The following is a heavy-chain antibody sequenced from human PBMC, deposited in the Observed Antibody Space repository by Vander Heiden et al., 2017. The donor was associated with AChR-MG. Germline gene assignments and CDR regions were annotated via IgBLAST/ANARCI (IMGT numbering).Heavy chain of an antibody. V-gene: IGHV3-23*01. CDR1: GFTFDSYA. CDR3: AAVRGAYYFDY. Sequence: EVQLLESGGGLVQPGGSLRLSCAASGFTFDSYARGWVSQAPGKGLGWVSSISVGGDSTYYADSVKGRFIVSRDNSKHTLSLQMNTLRAEDTAVYYCAAVRGAYYFDYWGQGTPVTVSS. D-gene: IGHD3-10*01. CDR2: ISVGGDST. J-gene: IGHJ4*02.